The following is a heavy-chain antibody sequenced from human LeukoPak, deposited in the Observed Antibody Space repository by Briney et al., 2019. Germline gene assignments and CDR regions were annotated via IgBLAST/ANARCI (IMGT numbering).Heavy chain of an antibody. V-gene: IGHV3-7*01. D-gene: IGHD2-21*02. Sequence: GGSLRLSCAASGFTFSGYWMSWVRQAPGKGLEWMANIKQDGSEKYYVDSVKGRFTISRDNAKNSLYLQMNSLRAEDTAVYYCARDSTSAYCGGDCSAFDIWGQGTMVTVSS. CDR1: GFTFSGYW. CDR2: IKQDGSEK. J-gene: IGHJ3*02. CDR3: ARDSTSAYCGGDCSAFDI.